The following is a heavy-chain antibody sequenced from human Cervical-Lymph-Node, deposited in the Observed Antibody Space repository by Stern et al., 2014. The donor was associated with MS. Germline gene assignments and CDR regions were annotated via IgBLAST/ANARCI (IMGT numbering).Heavy chain of an antibody. CDR3: ARGSQEEGETLAHEY. Sequence: QVQLVESGAEVKKPGASVKVSCKASGYTFTDYYIHWVRQAPGQVLEWMGWIFPNSGDTKYAQNFQDRVTMTRDTSISTAYMDLNRLRSDDTAVYYCARGSQEEGETLAHEYWGQGTLVTVSS. CDR1: GYTFTDYY. D-gene: IGHD3-16*01. V-gene: IGHV1-2*02. J-gene: IGHJ4*02. CDR2: IFPNSGDT.